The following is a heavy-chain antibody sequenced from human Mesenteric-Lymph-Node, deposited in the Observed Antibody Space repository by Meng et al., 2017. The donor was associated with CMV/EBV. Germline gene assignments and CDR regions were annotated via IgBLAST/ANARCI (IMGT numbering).Heavy chain of an antibody. J-gene: IGHJ4*02. D-gene: IGHD5-12*01. CDR3: ARDPTVATRTFDY. CDR1: GFTFSSYW. V-gene: IGHV3-74*01. CDR2: INSDGSST. Sequence: GESLKISCAASGFTFSSYWMHWVRQAPGKGLVWVSRINSDGSSTTYADSVKGRFTISRDNAKNTLYLQMNSLRAEDTAVYYCARDPTVATRTFDYWGQGTLVTVSS.